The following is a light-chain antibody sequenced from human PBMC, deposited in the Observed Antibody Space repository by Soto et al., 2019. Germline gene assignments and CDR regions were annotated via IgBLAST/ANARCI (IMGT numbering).Light chain of an antibody. V-gene: IGKV3-20*01. Sequence: EIVLTQSPGTLSLSPGERATLSCRASQSVSSSSYLAWYQQKPGQAPRLLIYGASSRATGIPDRFSGSGYATAFTLSISRLEPEDFAVYYCRQYGSSPSYTFGQGTKLEIK. CDR1: QSVSSSSY. CDR3: RQYGSSPSYT. J-gene: IGKJ2*01. CDR2: GAS.